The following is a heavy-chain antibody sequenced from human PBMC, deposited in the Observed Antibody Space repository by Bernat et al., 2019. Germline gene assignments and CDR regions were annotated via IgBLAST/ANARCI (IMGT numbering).Heavy chain of an antibody. D-gene: IGHD4-4*01. CDR2: IYYSGKT. Sequence: QVQLQESGPGLVQPSQTLSLTCAVSGGSISSYDYYWSWIRQPPGKGLEWIGYIYYSGKTDYNPSLRSRVTISVDTSQNQFSLKLSSVTAADTAVYYCAGGRDASKVNCWGQGTLVTVSS. V-gene: IGHV4-31*11. CDR1: GGSISSYDYY. CDR3: AGGRDASKVNC. J-gene: IGHJ4*02.